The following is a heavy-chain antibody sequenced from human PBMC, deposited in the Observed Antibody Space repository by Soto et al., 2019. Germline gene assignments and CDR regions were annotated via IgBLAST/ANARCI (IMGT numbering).Heavy chain of an antibody. Sequence: ASVKLSCKASGETFTCKSRSWVRHDTGQRHERMGWISAYNGNTNYAQKLQGRVTMTTDTSTSTAYMELRSLRSDDTAVYYCARDYRMQWALLRNYYYYHGMAVWGQGTTVTVSS. D-gene: IGHD1-26*01. V-gene: IGHV1-18*01. J-gene: IGHJ6*02. CDR3: ARDYRMQWALLRNYYYYHGMAV. CDR1: GETFTCKS. CDR2: ISAYNGNT.